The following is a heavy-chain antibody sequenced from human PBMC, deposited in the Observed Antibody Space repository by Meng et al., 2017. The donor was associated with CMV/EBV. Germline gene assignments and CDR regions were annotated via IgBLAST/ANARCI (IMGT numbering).Heavy chain of an antibody. J-gene: IGHJ4*02. CDR2: INPNSGGT. CDR1: GYTFTGYY. D-gene: IGHD5-18*01. CDR3: ARDLGDTAIY. Sequence: VQLGGEGKKPGASVKVSCKASGYTFTGYYMHWVRQAPGQGLEWMGWINPNSGGTNYAQKFQGRVTMTRDTSISTAYMELSRLRSDDMAVYYCARDLGDTAIYWGQGTLSPSPQ. V-gene: IGHV1-2*02.